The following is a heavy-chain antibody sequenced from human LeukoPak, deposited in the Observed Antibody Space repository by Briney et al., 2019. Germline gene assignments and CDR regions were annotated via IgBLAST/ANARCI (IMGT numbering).Heavy chain of an antibody. CDR1: GFTFSNYW. CDR3: ARARFGTAGADY. Sequence: GGSLRLSCAASGFTFSNYWMNFVRQAPGERLECGANIKQEGSEKYYVDSVKGRFTSPRDNAKNSLYLQMNSLRAEATAVYYCARARFGTAGADYCGQGTLVTVSS. CDR2: IKQEGSEK. V-gene: IGHV3-7*01. D-gene: IGHD1-14*01. J-gene: IGHJ4*02.